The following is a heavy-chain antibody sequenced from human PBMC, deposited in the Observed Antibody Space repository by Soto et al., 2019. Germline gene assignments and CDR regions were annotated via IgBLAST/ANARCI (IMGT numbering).Heavy chain of an antibody. V-gene: IGHV4-61*05. J-gene: IGHJ4*02. CDR2: IYYSGSA. Sequence: SVTLSLTCNVSGGSISSSSFYWGWIRQPTGKGLEWIGNIYYSGSANYDPSLRSRVTISLNTSKNQFSLNLNSVTAADTAIYYCARWTYCGGDCYWLDFWGQGTLVTVSS. CDR3: ARWTYCGGDCYWLDF. CDR1: GGSISSSSFY. D-gene: IGHD2-21*02.